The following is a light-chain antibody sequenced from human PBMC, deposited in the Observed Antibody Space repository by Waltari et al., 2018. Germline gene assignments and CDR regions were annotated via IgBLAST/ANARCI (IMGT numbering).Light chain of an antibody. V-gene: IGKV3-11*01. J-gene: IGKJ2*01. CDR1: QGVGTY. Sequence: IALTPSPATLSLSPGETATLSCSTSQGVGTYLAGYQQKPGQAPRLLINDASTRATGIPARCRGSGSWTDFTLTISSLEAEDFAIYYCQQRSNWTPHTFGQGARLEIK. CDR3: QQRSNWTPHT. CDR2: DAS.